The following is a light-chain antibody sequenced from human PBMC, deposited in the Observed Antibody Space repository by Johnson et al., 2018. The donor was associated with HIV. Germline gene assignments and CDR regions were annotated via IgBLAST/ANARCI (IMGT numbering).Light chain of an antibody. V-gene: IGLV1-51*01. J-gene: IGLJ1*01. CDR2: DNN. CDR3: GTWDSSLSAFYV. Sequence: QSVLTQPPSVSAAPVQKVTISCSGSSSNIGSNYVSWYQQLPGTAPKLLIYDNNKRPSGIPDRFSGSKSGTSATLGITGLQTGDEADYYCGTWDSSLSAFYVFGTGTKVTVL. CDR1: SSNIGSNY.